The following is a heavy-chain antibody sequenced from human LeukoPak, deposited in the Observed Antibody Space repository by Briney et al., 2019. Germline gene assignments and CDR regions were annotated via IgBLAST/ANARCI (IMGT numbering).Heavy chain of an antibody. V-gene: IGHV3-48*03. Sequence: PGGSLRLSCGVSGFTFSTYEMNWVRQAPGKGLEWVSYISTSGSTIYYADSVKGRFTISRDNAENSLYLQKNSLRAEDTAVYYCARSGGYFDYWGQGTLVTVSS. D-gene: IGHD3-10*01. CDR3: ARSGGYFDY. CDR1: GFTFSTYE. J-gene: IGHJ4*02. CDR2: ISTSGSTI.